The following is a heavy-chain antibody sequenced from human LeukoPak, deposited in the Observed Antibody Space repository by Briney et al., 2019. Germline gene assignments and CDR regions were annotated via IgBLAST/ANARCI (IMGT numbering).Heavy chain of an antibody. CDR2: ISSSGSTI. J-gene: IGHJ6*02. CDR3: ARNRQAHLLRSFLEWPFDYYYYYGMDV. CDR1: GFTFSDYY. V-gene: IGHV3-11*01. D-gene: IGHD3-3*01. Sequence: PGGSLRLSCAASGFTFSDYYMSWLRQAPGKGLEWVSYISSSGSTIYYADSVKGRFTISRDNAKNSLYLQMNSLRAENTAVYYCARNRQAHLLRSFLEWPFDYYYYYGMDVWGQGTTVTVSS.